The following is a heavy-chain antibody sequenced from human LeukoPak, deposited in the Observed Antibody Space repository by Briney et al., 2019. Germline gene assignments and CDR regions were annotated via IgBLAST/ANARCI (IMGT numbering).Heavy chain of an antibody. J-gene: IGHJ4*02. V-gene: IGHV3-23*01. CDR2: LSAGGGGA. CDR3: AKEKSRRFDFDY. D-gene: IGHD3-10*01. Sequence: GGSLRLSCAAFGFICRSYAMSWVRQAPGKGLEWVSSLSAGGGGAYYADSVRGRFTISRDDSKNTLYLQMNSLRVEDTARYYCAKEKSRRFDFDYWGQGTLATISS. CDR1: GFICRSYA.